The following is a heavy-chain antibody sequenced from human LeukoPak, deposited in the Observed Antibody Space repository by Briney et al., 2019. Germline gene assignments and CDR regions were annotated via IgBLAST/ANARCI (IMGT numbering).Heavy chain of an antibody. D-gene: IGHD3-22*01. V-gene: IGHV4-61*02. CDR3: ARDTYYYDSSGYTQFDY. J-gene: IGHJ4*02. CDR1: GGSISSSSYY. CDR2: IYTSGST. Sequence: SETLSLTCTVSGGSISSSSYYWSWIRQPAGKGLEWIGRIYTSGSTNYNPSLKSRVTMSVDTSKNQFSLKLSSVTAADTAVYYCARDTYYYDSSGYTQFDYWGQGTLVTVSS.